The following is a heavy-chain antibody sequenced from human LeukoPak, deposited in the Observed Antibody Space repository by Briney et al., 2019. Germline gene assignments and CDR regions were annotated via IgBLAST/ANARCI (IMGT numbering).Heavy chain of an antibody. D-gene: IGHD5-18*01. CDR2: IYYSGST. CDR3: AREGYSYGLRAGFDY. J-gene: IGHJ4*02. V-gene: IGHV4-59*01. CDR1: GGSFSGYY. Sequence: SETLSLTCAVYGGSFSGYYWSWIRQPPGKGLEWIGYIYYSGSTNYNPSLKSRVTISVDTSKNQFSLKLSSVTAADTAVYYCAREGYSYGLRAGFDYWGQGTLVTVSS.